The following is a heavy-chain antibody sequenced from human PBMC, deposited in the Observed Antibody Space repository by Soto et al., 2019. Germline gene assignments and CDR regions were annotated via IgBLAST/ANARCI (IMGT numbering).Heavy chain of an antibody. V-gene: IGHV3-7*03. CDR2: IKPDGSEV. Sequence: GGSLRLSCAASGFIFSSPWMTWVRQAPGKGLEWVANIKPDGSEVYYADPVKGRFTISRDNPRSSLYLQMSSLRAEDTAVYYCARESLLKSIPIYGYYYYAMDVWGQGTTVTVSS. CDR3: ARESLLKSIPIYGYYYYAMDV. J-gene: IGHJ6*02. CDR1: GFIFSSPW. D-gene: IGHD3-3*01.